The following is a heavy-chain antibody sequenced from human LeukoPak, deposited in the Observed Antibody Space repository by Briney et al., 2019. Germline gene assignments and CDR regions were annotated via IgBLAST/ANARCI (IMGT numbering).Heavy chain of an antibody. J-gene: IGHJ4*02. CDR2: IYYSGST. V-gene: IGHV4-31*03. CDR1: GGSISSGGSY. D-gene: IGHD3-10*01. Sequence: SETLSLTCTVSGGSISSGGSYWSWIRQHPGKGLEWIGYIYYSGSTYYNPSLKSRVTISVDTSKNQFSLKLSSVTAADTAVYYCARVPTDLEFSPHSFDYWGQGTLVTVSS. CDR3: ARVPTDLEFSPHSFDY.